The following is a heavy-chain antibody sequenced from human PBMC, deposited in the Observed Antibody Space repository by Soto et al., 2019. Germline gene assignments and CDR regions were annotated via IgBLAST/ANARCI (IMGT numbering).Heavy chain of an antibody. CDR1: GGSFSVYY. Sequence: SETLSLTCAVYGGSFSVYYWSWMRHPPGKGLEWIGEINHSGNTNYNPSLKSRVTISVDTSKNQLFLNLSSVTAADTAMYYCARHHVRGRTIAGAAEFWGQGTLVTVSS. CDR2: INHSGNT. V-gene: IGHV4-34*01. J-gene: IGHJ4*02. D-gene: IGHD6-13*01. CDR3: ARHHVRGRTIAGAAEF.